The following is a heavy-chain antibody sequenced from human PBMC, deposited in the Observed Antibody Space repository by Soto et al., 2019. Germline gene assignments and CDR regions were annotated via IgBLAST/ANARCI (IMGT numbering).Heavy chain of an antibody. CDR3: SRQISGDSDAFDI. CDR1: GYTFSDYY. Sequence: ASVKVSCKASGYTFSDYYMHWVRQAPGLGLQRMGWINPNSGGTNYAQRFQGRVTMTWDTSISTAYMEVSRLSSDDGDVYYCSRQISGDSDAFDIWGHGTMVTVSS. V-gene: IGHV1-2*02. D-gene: IGHD2-21*02. CDR2: INPNSGGT. J-gene: IGHJ3*02.